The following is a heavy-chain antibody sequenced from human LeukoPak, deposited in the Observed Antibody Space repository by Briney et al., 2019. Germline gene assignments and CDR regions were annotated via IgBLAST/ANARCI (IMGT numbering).Heavy chain of an antibody. CDR1: GYSFTSYW. CDR3: ARHTEFYSLGDILTGYYSFDY. V-gene: IGHV5-51*01. D-gene: IGHD3-9*01. CDR2: IYPGDSDT. J-gene: IGHJ4*02. Sequence: PGESLKISCKGSGYSFTSYWIGWVRQMPGKGLEWMGIIYPGDSDTRYSPSFQGQVTISADKSISTAYLQWSSLKASDTAMHYCARHTEFYSLGDILTGYYSFDYWGQGTLVTVSS.